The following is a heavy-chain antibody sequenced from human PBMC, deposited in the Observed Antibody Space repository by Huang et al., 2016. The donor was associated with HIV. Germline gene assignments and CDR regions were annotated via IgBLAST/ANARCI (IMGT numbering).Heavy chain of an antibody. J-gene: IGHJ4*02. Sequence: QVQLQESGPGLVKPSETLSLTCTVSGGSVSSGSYYWRWIRQPPGKGLEWIGYIYYSGSTTDNPSLKSRVTISLDTSKNQFSLKLSSVTAADTAVYYCASGGYSVEYDFWSGYYFDYWGQGTLVTVSS. D-gene: IGHD3-3*01. CDR1: GGSVSSGSYY. CDR3: ASGGYSVEYDFWSGYYFDY. V-gene: IGHV4-61*01. CDR2: IYYSGST.